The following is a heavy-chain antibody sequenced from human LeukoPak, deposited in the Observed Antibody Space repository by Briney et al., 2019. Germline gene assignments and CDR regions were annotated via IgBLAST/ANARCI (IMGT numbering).Heavy chain of an antibody. V-gene: IGHV4-34*01. CDR2: INHSGST. D-gene: IGHD6-13*01. J-gene: IGHJ5*01. CDR1: GGSFSGYY. CDR3: ARARIAAHAGWLDL. Sequence: PSETLSLTCAVYGGSFSGYYWSCIRQPPGKGLEWMGEINHSGSTNYNPSLKSRVTISVDTSKNQFSLKLSSVTAADTAVYYCARARIAAHAGWLDLWGQGTLVTVSS.